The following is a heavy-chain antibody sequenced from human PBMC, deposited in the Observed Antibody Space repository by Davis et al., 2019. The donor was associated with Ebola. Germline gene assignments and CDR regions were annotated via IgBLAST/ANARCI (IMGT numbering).Heavy chain of an antibody. Sequence: SVKVSCKASGYTFTSYGISWVRQAPGQGLEWMGGIIPIFGTTNYAQKFQGRVTITADEPTSTAYMELSSLRSEDTAVYYCARWGATPYYYGMDVWGKGTTVTVSS. CDR1: GYTFTSYG. D-gene: IGHD1-26*01. J-gene: IGHJ6*04. CDR3: ARWGATPYYYGMDV. CDR2: IIPIFGTT. V-gene: IGHV1-69*13.